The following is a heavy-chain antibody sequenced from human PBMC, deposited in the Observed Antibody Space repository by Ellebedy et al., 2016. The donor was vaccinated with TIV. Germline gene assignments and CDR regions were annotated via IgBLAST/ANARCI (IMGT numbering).Heavy chain of an antibody. CDR3: ATTSRQYYYGSPYYYYYGMDV. V-gene: IGHV3-30-3*01. J-gene: IGHJ6*02. D-gene: IGHD3-10*01. CDR1: GFTFSSYA. CDR2: ISYDGSNK. Sequence: GGSLRLSXAASGFTFSSYAMHWVRQAPGKGLEWVAVISYDGSNKYYADSVKGRFTISRDNSKNTLYLQMNSLRAEDTAVYYCATTSRQYYYGSPYYYYYGMDVWGQGTTVTVSS.